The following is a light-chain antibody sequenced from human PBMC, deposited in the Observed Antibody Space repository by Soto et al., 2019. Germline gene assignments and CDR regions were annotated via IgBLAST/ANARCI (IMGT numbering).Light chain of an antibody. J-gene: IGKJ2*01. CDR1: QSVRSSY. CDR2: GVS. V-gene: IGKV3-20*01. CDR3: QQYGSSPYT. Sequence: EIVLTQSPGTLSLSPGERATLSCRASQSVRSSYLAWYQQKLGQAPRLLIYGVSNRATGIPDRFSGSGSGTDFTLTISRLESEDFAVYYCQQYGSSPYTFGQGTKLEIK.